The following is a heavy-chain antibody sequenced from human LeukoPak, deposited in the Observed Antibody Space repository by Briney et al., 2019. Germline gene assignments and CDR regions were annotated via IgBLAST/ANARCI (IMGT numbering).Heavy chain of an antibody. CDR1: GGSFSSNT. CDR2: INPILGIT. V-gene: IGHV1-69*02. Sequence: GASVNLSCTASGGSFSSNTISWVRQAPAPGLEWMGRINPILGITNSAQKFQGTSTITADKSTSTAYVELSSLRSEDTAVYYCARSRQGATDYWGQGTLVTVSS. CDR3: ARSRQGATDY. J-gene: IGHJ4*02. D-gene: IGHD1-26*01.